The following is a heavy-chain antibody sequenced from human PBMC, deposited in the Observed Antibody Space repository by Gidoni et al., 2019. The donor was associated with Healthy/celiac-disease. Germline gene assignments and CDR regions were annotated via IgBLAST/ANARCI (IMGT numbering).Heavy chain of an antibody. CDR1: GFTFSSYA. D-gene: IGHD4-17*01. Sequence: QVQLVESGGGVVQPGRSLRLSCAPSGFTFSSYAMHWVRQAPGKGLEWVAVISYDGSNKYYADSVKGRFTISRDNSKNTLYLQMNSLRAEDTAVYYCARGFNDYGDYGSGYWGQGTLVTVSS. CDR3: ARGFNDYGDYGSGY. CDR2: ISYDGSNK. V-gene: IGHV3-30-3*01. J-gene: IGHJ4*02.